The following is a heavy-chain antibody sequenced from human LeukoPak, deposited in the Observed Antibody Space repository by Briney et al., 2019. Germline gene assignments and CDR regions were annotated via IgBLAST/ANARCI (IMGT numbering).Heavy chain of an antibody. CDR1: GGSISSSAYF. J-gene: IGHJ4*02. CDR2: MYYSGST. D-gene: IGHD4-17*01. V-gene: IGHV4-39*07. Sequence: PSETLSLTCTVSGGSISSSAYFWGWIRQPPGKGLEWIGSMYYSGSTYYNPSLKSRVTISVDTSKNQFSLNLSSMTAADTAVYYCARSVTYGDYVFDYWGQGTLVTVSS. CDR3: ARSVTYGDYVFDY.